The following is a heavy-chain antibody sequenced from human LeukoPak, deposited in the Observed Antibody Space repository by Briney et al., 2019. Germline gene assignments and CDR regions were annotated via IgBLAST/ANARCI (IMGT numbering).Heavy chain of an antibody. J-gene: IGHJ4*02. CDR2: IYYSGST. Sequence: RSSETLSLTCAVSGDSVSSSNYYWSWIRQPPGKGLEWIGYIYYSGSTNYNPSLKSRVTISVDTSKNQFSLKLSSVTAADTAVYYCASSRDGYNSLDYWGQGTLVTVSS. D-gene: IGHD5-24*01. V-gene: IGHV4-61*01. CDR3: ASSRDGYNSLDY. CDR1: GDSVSSSNYY.